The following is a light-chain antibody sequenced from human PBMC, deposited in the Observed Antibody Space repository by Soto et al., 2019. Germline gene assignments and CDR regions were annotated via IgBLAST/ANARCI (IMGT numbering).Light chain of an antibody. CDR3: SSYTSSSTLGL. CDR1: SSDVGGYNY. J-gene: IGLJ2*01. Sequence: QSALTQPASVSGSRGQSITISCTGTSSDVGGYNYVSWYQQHPGKAPKLMIYDVSNRPSGVSNRFSGSKSGNTASLTISGLQAEDEVDYYCSSYTSSSTLGLFGGGTKLTVL. CDR2: DVS. V-gene: IGLV2-14*01.